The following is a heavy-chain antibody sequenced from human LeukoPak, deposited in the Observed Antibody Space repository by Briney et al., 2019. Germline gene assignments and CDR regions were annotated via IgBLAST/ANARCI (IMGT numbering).Heavy chain of an antibody. V-gene: IGHV1-2*02. CDR2: INPNSGGT. Sequence: ASVKVSCKASGYTFTGYYMHWVRQAPGQGLEWMGWINPNSGGTNYAQKFQGRVTMTRDTSISTAYMELSRLRSDDTAVYYCARGGRHIVVVTAIWYWFDPWGQGTLVTVSS. D-gene: IGHD2-21*02. CDR3: ARGGRHIVVVTAIWYWFDP. J-gene: IGHJ5*02. CDR1: GYTFTGYY.